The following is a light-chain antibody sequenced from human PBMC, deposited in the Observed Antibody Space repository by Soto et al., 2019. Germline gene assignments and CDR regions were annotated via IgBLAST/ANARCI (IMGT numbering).Light chain of an antibody. CDR1: QSVSSSY. CDR2: GAS. CDR3: QQYGSSPPIT. Sequence: EIVLTQSPGTLSLSPGERATLSCRASQSVSSSYIAWYQQKPGQAPRLLIYGASSGATGIPDRFSGSGSGTDFTLTISRLEPEDFAVYYCQQYGSSPPITFGPGTKVDIK. V-gene: IGKV3-20*01. J-gene: IGKJ3*01.